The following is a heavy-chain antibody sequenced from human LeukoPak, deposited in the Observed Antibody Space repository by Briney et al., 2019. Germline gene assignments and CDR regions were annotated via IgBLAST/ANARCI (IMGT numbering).Heavy chain of an antibody. CDR1: GFTFSSYA. CDR2: IGSCGST. D-gene: IGHD6-19*01. J-gene: IGHJ4*02. Sequence: GGSLRLSCAASGFTFSSYAMSWVRQAPGKGLEWVADIGSCGSTYYADSVKGRFTISRDNSKKTLYLQMNSLRAEDTAVYYCARSRGSSGRYYFDYWGQGTLVTVSS. V-gene: IGHV3-23*01. CDR3: ARSRGSSGRYYFDY.